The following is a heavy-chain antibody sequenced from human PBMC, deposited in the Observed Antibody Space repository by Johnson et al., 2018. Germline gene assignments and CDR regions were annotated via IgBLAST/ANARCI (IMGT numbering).Heavy chain of an antibody. J-gene: IGHJ1*01. D-gene: IGHD2-15*01. V-gene: IGHV3-30*18. Sequence: QVQLVESGGCVVQPGRSLRLSCAASGFTFSTYAMHWVRQAPGKGLEWVSVISYDEGNKYYADSVKGRFTISRDNYKNTLYLEMNSLRVEDTAVYYCAKDDRPTLRPAAYFQHWGQGTLVTVSA. CDR1: GFTFSTYA. CDR3: AKDDRPTLRPAAYFQH. CDR2: ISYDEGNK.